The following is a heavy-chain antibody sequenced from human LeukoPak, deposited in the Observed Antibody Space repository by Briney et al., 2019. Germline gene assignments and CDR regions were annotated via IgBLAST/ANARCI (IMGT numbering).Heavy chain of an antibody. V-gene: IGHV1-46*01. CDR3: ARGPAFTSSSSGYYYYMDV. D-gene: IGHD6-6*01. CDR2: IIPSGGST. CDR1: GYTFTSYY. Sequence: ASVKVSCKASGYTFTSYYMHWVRQAPGQGLEWMGIIIPSGGSTSYAQKFQGRVTMTRDMSTSTVYMELSSLRSEDTAVYYCARGPAFTSSSSGYYYYMDVWGKGTTVTVSS. J-gene: IGHJ6*03.